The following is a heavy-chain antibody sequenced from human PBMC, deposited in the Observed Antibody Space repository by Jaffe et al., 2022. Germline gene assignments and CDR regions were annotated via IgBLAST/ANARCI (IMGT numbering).Heavy chain of an antibody. D-gene: IGHD6-19*01. J-gene: IGHJ6*03. CDR1: GFTFSSYW. Sequence: EVQLVESGGGLVQPGGSLRLSCAASGFTFSSYWMHWVRQAPGKGLVWVSRINSDGSSTSYADSVKGRFTISRDNAKNTLYLQMNSLRAEDTAVYYCASVAKKPRVHSSGWQTYYYYYMDVWGKGTTVTVSS. CDR2: INSDGSST. V-gene: IGHV3-74*01. CDR3: ASVAKKPRVHSSGWQTYYYYYMDV.